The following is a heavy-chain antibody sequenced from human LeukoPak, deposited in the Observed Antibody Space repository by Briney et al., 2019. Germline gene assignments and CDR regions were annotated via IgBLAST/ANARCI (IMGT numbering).Heavy chain of an antibody. CDR1: GFTFSSYE. J-gene: IGHJ4*02. D-gene: IGHD3-16*02. CDR3: ARVEGFIDY. CDR2: ISSSGSTK. V-gene: IGHV3-48*03. Sequence: GGSLRLSCAASGFTFSSYEMNWVRQAPGRGLEWVSYISSSGSTKYYADSVKGRFTISRDNAKNSLYLQMISLRAEDTALYYCARVEGFIDYWGQGTLVTVSS.